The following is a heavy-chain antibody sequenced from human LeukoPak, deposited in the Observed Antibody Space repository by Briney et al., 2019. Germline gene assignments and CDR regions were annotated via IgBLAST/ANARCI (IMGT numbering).Heavy chain of an antibody. CDR2: ISGSGGST. D-gene: IGHD3-22*01. Sequence: PGGSLRLSCAASGFTFSSYAMSWVRQAPGKGLEWVSAISGSGGSTYYADSVKGRFTISRDNSKNTLYLQMNSLRAEDTAVYYCAEMYYYDSSGYYFDYWGQGTLVTVSS. CDR1: GFTFSSYA. CDR3: AEMYYYDSSGYYFDY. V-gene: IGHV3-23*01. J-gene: IGHJ4*02.